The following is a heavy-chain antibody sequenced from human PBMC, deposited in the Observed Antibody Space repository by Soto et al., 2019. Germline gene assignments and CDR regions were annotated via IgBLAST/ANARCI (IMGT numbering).Heavy chain of an antibody. CDR2: ISYDGSNK. CDR3: AKFSNYVNYYYGMDV. D-gene: IGHD4-4*01. J-gene: IGHJ6*02. V-gene: IGHV3-30*18. Sequence: GGSLRLSCAASGFTFSSYGMHWVRQAPGKGLEWVAVISYDGSNKYYADSVKGRFTISRDNSKNTLYLQMNSLRAEDTAVYYCAKFSNYVNYYYGMDVWGQGTTVTVSS. CDR1: GFTFSSYG.